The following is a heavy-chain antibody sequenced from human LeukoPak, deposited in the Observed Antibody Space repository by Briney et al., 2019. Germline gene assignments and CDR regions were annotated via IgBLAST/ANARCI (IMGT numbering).Heavy chain of an antibody. CDR2: IIPIFGTA. J-gene: IGHJ6*03. CDR1: GGTFSSYA. CDR3: ASRISGIAVALSYYYYMDV. D-gene: IGHD6-19*01. V-gene: IGHV1-69*01. Sequence: SVKVSCKASGGTFSSYAISWVRQAPGQGLEWMGGIIPIFGTANYAQKFQGRVTITADESTSTAYMELSSLRSEDTAVSYCASRISGIAVALSYYYYMDVWGKGATVTVSS.